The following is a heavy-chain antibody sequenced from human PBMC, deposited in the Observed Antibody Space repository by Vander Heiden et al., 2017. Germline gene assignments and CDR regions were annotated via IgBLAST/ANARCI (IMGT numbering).Heavy chain of an antibody. D-gene: IGHD4-4*01. Sequence: QVQLVESGGGVVQPGRSLRHSCAASGFTFGSYAMHWVRQAPGKGLEWVAVISYDGSNKYYADSVKGRFTISRDNSKNTLYLQMNSLRAEDTAVYYCARDFDYNIGGGFDYWGQGTLVTVSS. CDR1: GFTFGSYA. CDR2: ISYDGSNK. J-gene: IGHJ4*02. V-gene: IGHV3-30-3*01. CDR3: ARDFDYNIGGGFDY.